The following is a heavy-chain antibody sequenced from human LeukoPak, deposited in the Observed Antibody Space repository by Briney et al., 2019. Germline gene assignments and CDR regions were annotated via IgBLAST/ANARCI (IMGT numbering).Heavy chain of an antibody. Sequence: GGSLRLSCAASGFTFSSYAMSWVRQAPGKGLEWVSAIGGSGSTTYYADSVKGRFTISRDNSKNTLYLQMNSLRAEDTAVYYCARDPGSGYEEHFDYWGQGTLVTVSS. D-gene: IGHD5-12*01. CDR3: ARDPGSGYEEHFDY. J-gene: IGHJ4*02. V-gene: IGHV3-23*01. CDR2: IGGSGSTT. CDR1: GFTFSSYA.